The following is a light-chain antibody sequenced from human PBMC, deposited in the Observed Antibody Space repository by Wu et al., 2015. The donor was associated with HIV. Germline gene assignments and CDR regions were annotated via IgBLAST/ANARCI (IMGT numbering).Light chain of an antibody. Sequence: EIVLTQSPATLSLSPGERVTLSCRASQSVSSYLAWYQQKPGQAPRLLIYDASNRATGIPARFSGSGSGTDFTLTISSLEPEDFAVYYCQQRSNWPRMYTFGQGTK. CDR3: QQRSNWPRMYT. V-gene: IGKV3-11*01. J-gene: IGKJ2*01. CDR1: QSVSSY. CDR2: DAS.